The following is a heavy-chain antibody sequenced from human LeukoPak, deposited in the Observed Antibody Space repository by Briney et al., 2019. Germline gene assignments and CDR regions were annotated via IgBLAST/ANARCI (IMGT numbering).Heavy chain of an antibody. CDR2: ISAYNGNT. CDR3: ARGDFWSGYRKNYYYYYYMDV. D-gene: IGHD3-3*01. J-gene: IGHJ6*03. CDR1: GYTFTSYG. Sequence: GASVKVSCKASGYTFTSYGISWVRQAPGQGLEWMGWISAYNGNTNYAQKLQGRVTMTTDTSTSTAYMELSSLRSEDTAVYYRARGDFWSGYRKNYYYYYYMDVWGKGTTVTVSS. V-gene: IGHV1-18*01.